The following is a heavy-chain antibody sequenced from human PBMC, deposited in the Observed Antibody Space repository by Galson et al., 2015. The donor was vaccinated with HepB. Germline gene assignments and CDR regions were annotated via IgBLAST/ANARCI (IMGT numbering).Heavy chain of an antibody. J-gene: IGHJ6*02. D-gene: IGHD6-13*01. CDR1: GFTFDDYG. Sequence: SLRLSCAASGFTFDDYGMSWVRQAPGKGLEWVSGINWNGGSTGYADSVKGRFTISRDNAKNSLYLQMNSLRAEGTAVYYCARVLAGSSTLGNYGMDVWGQGTTVTVSS. V-gene: IGHV3-20*04. CDR2: INWNGGST. CDR3: ARVLAGSSTLGNYGMDV.